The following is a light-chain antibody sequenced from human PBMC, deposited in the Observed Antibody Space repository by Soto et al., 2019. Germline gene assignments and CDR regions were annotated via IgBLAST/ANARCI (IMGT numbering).Light chain of an antibody. J-gene: IGKJ1*01. CDR1: QSVSSN. CDR2: GAS. CDR3: HQYNNWPRT. V-gene: IGKV3-15*01. Sequence: EIMMTQSPATLSVSPGERATLSCRASQSVSSNLAWYQQKPGQAPRLLIYGASTRATGIPARFSGSGSGTEFTLTISSLQSEDFAVYYCHQYNNWPRTFGQGTKVEI.